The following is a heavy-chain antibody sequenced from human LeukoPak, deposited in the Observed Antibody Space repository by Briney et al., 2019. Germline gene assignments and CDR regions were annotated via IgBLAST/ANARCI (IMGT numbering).Heavy chain of an antibody. V-gene: IGHV1-69*13. J-gene: IGHJ4*02. D-gene: IGHD2-8*01. CDR3: AVDIVLMVYAK. CDR2: IIPIFGTA. Sequence: GASVKVSCKASGGTFSSYAISWVRQAPGQGLEWMGGIIPIFGTANYAQKFQGRVTITADESTSTAYMELSSLRSEDTAVYYCAVDIVLMVYAKWGQGTLVTVSS. CDR1: GGTFSSYA.